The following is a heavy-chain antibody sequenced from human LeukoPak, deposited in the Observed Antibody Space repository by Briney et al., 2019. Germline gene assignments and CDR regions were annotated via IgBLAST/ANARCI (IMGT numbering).Heavy chain of an antibody. CDR3: AKERAGWDPHRSFDY. J-gene: IGHJ4*02. V-gene: IGHV1-69*13. CDR2: IIPIFGTA. D-gene: IGHD1-14*01. CDR1: GGTFSSYA. Sequence: SVKVSCKASGGTFSSYAISWVRQATGQGLEWMGGIIPIFGTANYAQKFQGRVTIPADESTSTAYMELSSLRSEDTAVYYCAKERAGWDPHRSFDYWGQGTLVTVSS.